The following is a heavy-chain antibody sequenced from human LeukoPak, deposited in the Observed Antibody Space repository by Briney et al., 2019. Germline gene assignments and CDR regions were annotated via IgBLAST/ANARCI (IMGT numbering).Heavy chain of an antibody. CDR2: ISYDGSNK. V-gene: IGHV3-30-3*01. J-gene: IGHJ6*03. CDR3: XRDGGVAGAVDYXXYMDV. Sequence: PGGSLRLSCAASGFTVSSNYMSWVRQAPGKGLEWVAVISYDGSNKYYADSVKGRFTISRDNSKNTLYLQMNSLRAEDTAVYYCXRDGGVAGAVDYXXYMDV. D-gene: IGHD3-16*01. CDR1: GFTVSSNY.